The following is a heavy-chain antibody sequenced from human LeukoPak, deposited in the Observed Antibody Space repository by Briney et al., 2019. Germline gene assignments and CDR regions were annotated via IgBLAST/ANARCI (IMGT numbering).Heavy chain of an antibody. V-gene: IGHV3-30*18. J-gene: IGHJ4*02. CDR3: AKYEEATYSTGWYGYFDY. CDR1: GFTFSSYG. Sequence: GGSLRLSCAASGFTFSSYGTHWVRQAPGKGLEWVAVISYDGSNKYYADSVKGRFTISRDNSKNTLYLQMNSLRAEDTAAYYGAKYEEATYSTGWYGYFDYWGQGTLVTVSS. CDR2: ISYDGSNK. D-gene: IGHD6-19*01.